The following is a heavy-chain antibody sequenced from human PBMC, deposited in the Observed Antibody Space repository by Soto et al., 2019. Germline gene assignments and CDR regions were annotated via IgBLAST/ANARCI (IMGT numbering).Heavy chain of an antibody. D-gene: IGHD4-4*01. Sequence: GWSLRLSCAASGFTFSSYGMHWVRQAPGKGLEWVAVIWYDGSNKYYADSVKGRFTISRDNSTNTLYLQMNSLRAEDTAVYYCARVLYSKGPDHSTGLVDVWGKGTTVTVSS. CDR3: ARVLYSKGPDHSTGLVDV. J-gene: IGHJ6*04. CDR1: GFTFSSYG. V-gene: IGHV3-33*01. CDR2: IWYDGSNK.